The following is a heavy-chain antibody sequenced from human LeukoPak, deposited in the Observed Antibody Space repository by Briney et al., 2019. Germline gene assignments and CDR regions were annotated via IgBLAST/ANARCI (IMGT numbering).Heavy chain of an antibody. CDR1: GGTFSSYA. V-gene: IGHV1-69*04. J-gene: IGHJ4*02. CDR3: ARDPTAMVQTFDY. Sequence: SVKVSCKASGGTFSSYAISWVRQAPGQGLEWMGRIIPILGIANYAQKFQGRVTITADKSTSTAYMELSSLRSEGTAVYYCARDPTAMVQTFDYWGQGTLVTVSS. D-gene: IGHD5-18*01. CDR2: IIPILGIA.